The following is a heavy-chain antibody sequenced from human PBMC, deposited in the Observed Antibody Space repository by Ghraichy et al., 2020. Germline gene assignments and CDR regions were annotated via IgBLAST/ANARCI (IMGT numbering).Heavy chain of an antibody. Sequence: SETLSLTCAVYGGSFSGYYWSWIRQPPGKGLEWIGEINHSGSTNYNPSLKSRVTISVDTSKNQFSLKLSSVTAADTAVYYCARGGLGAVAGRDYWGQGTLVTVSS. J-gene: IGHJ4*02. V-gene: IGHV4-34*01. CDR1: GGSFSGYY. CDR3: ARGGLGAVAGRDY. CDR2: INHSGST. D-gene: IGHD6-19*01.